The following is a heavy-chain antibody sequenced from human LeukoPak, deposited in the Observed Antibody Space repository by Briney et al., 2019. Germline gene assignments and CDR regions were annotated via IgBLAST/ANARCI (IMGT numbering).Heavy chain of an antibody. CDR3: ARDPIYSSGLNWFDP. CDR1: GYTFTGYY. V-gene: IGHV1-2*02. D-gene: IGHD6-19*01. J-gene: IGHJ5*02. Sequence: GASVKVCCKASGYTFTGYYMHWVRQAPGQGVEWMGWINPNSGGTNYAQKFQGRVTMTRDTSISTAYMELSRLRSDDTAVYYCARDPIYSSGLNWFDPWGQGTLVTVSS. CDR2: INPNSGGT.